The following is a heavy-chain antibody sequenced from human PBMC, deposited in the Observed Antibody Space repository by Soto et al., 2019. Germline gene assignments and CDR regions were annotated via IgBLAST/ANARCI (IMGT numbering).Heavy chain of an antibody. V-gene: IGHV3-30*18. D-gene: IGHD1-26*01. CDR2: ISYDGSNK. CDR3: AKDSGRWGGSFPSTPFPNWFDP. J-gene: IGHJ5*02. CDR1: GFTFSSYG. Sequence: QVQLVESGGGVVQPGRSLRLSCAASGFTFSSYGMHWVRQAPGKGLEWVAVISYDGSNKYYADSVKGRFTISRDNSKNTVYLQMNSLRAEDTAVYYCAKDSGRWGGSFPSTPFPNWFDPWGQGTLVTVSS.